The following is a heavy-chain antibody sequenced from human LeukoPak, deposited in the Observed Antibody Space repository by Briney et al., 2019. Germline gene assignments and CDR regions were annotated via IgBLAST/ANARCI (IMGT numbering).Heavy chain of an antibody. CDR1: GYTFISYG. CDR3: AGDHGSYGASFFDY. Sequence: GASVKVSCKASGYTFISYGISWVRQAPGQGLAWMGWISAFNGNTNYAQQFQGRVTMTTDTSTSTAYMELRSLRSDDTAVYYCAGDHGSYGASFFDYWGQGTLVTVSS. V-gene: IGHV1-18*04. D-gene: IGHD4/OR15-4a*01. CDR2: ISAFNGNT. J-gene: IGHJ4*02.